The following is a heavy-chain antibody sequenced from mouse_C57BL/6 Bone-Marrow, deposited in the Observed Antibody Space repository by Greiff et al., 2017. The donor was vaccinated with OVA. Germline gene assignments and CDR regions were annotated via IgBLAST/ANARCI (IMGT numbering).Heavy chain of an antibody. J-gene: IGHJ2*01. CDR3: ARYGYGRYDFDY. V-gene: IGHV7-3*01. CDR1: GFTFTAYY. D-gene: IGHD2-10*02. CDR2: IRNKANGYTS. Sequence: EVQVVESGGGLVQPGGSLSLSCAASGFTFTAYYMSWVRQPPGKALEWLGFIRNKANGYTSEYSASVRGRFTISRDNSQSILYLQMNALRAEDSATYYCARYGYGRYDFDYWGQGTTLTVSS.